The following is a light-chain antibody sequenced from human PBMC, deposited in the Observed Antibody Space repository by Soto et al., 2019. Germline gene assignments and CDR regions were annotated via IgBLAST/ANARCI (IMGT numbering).Light chain of an antibody. V-gene: IGKV3-15*01. CDR2: GAS. J-gene: IGKJ1*01. CDR3: QQYNNWPWT. CDR1: QSVSSN. Sequence: VLTQSPATLSVSPGERATFSCRASQSVSSNLAWYQQKPGQAPRLLIYGASTRATGIPARFSGSGSGTDFTLTISSLQSEDFAVYYCQQYNNWPWTFGQGTKVDSK.